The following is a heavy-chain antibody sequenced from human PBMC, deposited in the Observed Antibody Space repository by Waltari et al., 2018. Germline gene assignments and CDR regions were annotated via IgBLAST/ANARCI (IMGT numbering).Heavy chain of an antibody. Sequence: QVQLVESGGGLVKPGGSLRLSWSASVFSFRDYYLSWIRQAPGMGLEWFSYISGSGNTIYYADSVKGRFTISRDNAKNSLYLQMNSLTAEDTAVYYCARDRLDRAYRGFDPWGQGTLVIVSS. CDR2: ISGSGNTI. D-gene: IGHD5-18*01. J-gene: IGHJ5*02. V-gene: IGHV3-11*01. CDR1: VFSFRDYY. CDR3: ARDRLDRAYRGFDP.